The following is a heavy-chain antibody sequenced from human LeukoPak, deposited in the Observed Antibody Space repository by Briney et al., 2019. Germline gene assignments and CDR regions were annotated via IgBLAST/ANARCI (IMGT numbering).Heavy chain of an antibody. J-gene: IGHJ6*02. D-gene: IGHD1-26*01. CDR1: GYTFTSYY. V-gene: IGHV1-46*01. Sequence: ASVKVSCTASGYTFTSYYMHWVRQAPGQGLEWMGIINPSGGSTSYAQKFQGRVTMTRDTSTSTVYMELSSLRSEDTAVYYCARDREYSGSNSYGMDVWGQGTTVTVSS. CDR2: INPSGGST. CDR3: ARDREYSGSNSYGMDV.